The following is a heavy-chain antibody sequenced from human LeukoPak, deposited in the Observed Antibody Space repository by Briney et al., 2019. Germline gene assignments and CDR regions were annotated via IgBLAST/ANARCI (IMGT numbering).Heavy chain of an antibody. D-gene: IGHD1-14*01. CDR1: GFTFSGYE. V-gene: IGHV3-48*03. J-gene: IGHJ4*02. Sequence: GGSLRLSCAASGFTFSGYEFNWVRQAPGKGLDWVSYINGPGSTTYYADSVKGRFTISRDDSRNSLYLQMNSLRAEDTAVYYCARGETELGTRIPYLDFWGRGALVTVSS. CDR2: INGPGSTT. CDR3: ARGETELGTRIPYLDF.